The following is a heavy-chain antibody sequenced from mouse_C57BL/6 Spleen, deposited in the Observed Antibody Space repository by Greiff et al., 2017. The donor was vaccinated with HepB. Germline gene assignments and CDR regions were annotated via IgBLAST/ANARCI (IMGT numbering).Heavy chain of an antibody. V-gene: IGHV1-50*01. CDR3: ASSPHYYGSSYGYFDV. Sequence: QVQLQQPGAELVKPGASVKLSCKASGYTFTSYWMQWVKQRPGQGLGWIGEIDPSDSYTNYNQKFKGKATLTVDTSSSTAYMQLSSLTSEDSAVYYCASSPHYYGSSYGYFDVWGTGTTVTVSS. J-gene: IGHJ1*03. CDR1: GYTFTSYW. D-gene: IGHD1-1*01. CDR2: IDPSDSYT.